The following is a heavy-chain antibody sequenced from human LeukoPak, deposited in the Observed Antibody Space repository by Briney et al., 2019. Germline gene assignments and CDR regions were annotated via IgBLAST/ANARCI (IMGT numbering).Heavy chain of an antibody. J-gene: IGHJ4*02. V-gene: IGHV3-23*01. Sequence: GGSLRLSCAASGFTFTSYAISWVHQAPGKGVEWVSAITASGGTTYYADFVKGRFTISRDNSKNPLYLQMNGLRVEDTAVYYCAKMQGYFDYWGQGNLVTVSS. CDR3: AKMQGYFDY. CDR1: GFTFTSYA. CDR2: ITASGGTT.